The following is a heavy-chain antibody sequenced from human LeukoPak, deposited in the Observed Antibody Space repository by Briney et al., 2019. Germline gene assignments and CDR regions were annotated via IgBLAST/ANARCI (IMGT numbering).Heavy chain of an antibody. J-gene: IGHJ1*01. D-gene: IGHD6-19*01. Sequence: ASVKVSCKASGYTFTSYDINWVRQATGQGLEWMGWMNPNSGNTGYAQKFQGRVTITRNTSISTAYMELSSLRSEDTAVYYCARVPGYSSGRYHAEYFQHWGQGTLVTVSS. CDR2: MNPNSGNT. V-gene: IGHV1-8*01. CDR3: ARVPGYSSGRYHAEYFQH. CDR1: GYTFTSYD.